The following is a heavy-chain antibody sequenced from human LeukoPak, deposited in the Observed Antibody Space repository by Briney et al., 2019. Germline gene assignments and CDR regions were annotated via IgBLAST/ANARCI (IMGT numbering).Heavy chain of an antibody. Sequence: GGSLRLSCAASGFTFSSYWMSWVRQAPGKGLEWVANIKQDGSEKYYVDSVKGRFTISRDNAKNSLYLQMNSLRAEDTAVYYCARDIYRSGRRIYFDYWGQGTLDTVSS. J-gene: IGHJ4*02. CDR1: GFTFSSYW. CDR3: ARDIYRSGRRIYFDY. D-gene: IGHD6-19*01. V-gene: IGHV3-7*01. CDR2: IKQDGSEK.